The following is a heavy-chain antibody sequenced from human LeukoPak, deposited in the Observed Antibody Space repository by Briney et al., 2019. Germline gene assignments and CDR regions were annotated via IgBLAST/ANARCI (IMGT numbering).Heavy chain of an antibody. Sequence: ASVRVSCKASGYPFTSYGLTWVRQTPGQGLQWMGWIAAYNGATNYAQIFQGRISMTTDTSTNTGYMELRSLTSDDTAVYYCAREDSNSENFWGQGTLVTVSS. CDR1: GYPFTSYG. V-gene: IGHV1-18*01. CDR3: AREDSNSENF. J-gene: IGHJ4*02. CDR2: IAAYNGAT. D-gene: IGHD2/OR15-2a*01.